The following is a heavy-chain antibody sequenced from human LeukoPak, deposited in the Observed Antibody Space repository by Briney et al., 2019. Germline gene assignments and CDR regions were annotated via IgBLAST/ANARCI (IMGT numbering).Heavy chain of an antibody. CDR2: IYYSGST. CDR1: GCSISSSSYY. J-gene: IGHJ4*02. Sequence: PSETLSLTCTVSGCSISSSSYYWGWIRQPPGKGLEWIGSIYYSGSTYYNPSLKSRVTISVDTSKNQFSLKLSSVTAADTAVYYCARTLDYGDQYYFDYWGQGTLVTVSS. D-gene: IGHD4-17*01. V-gene: IGHV4-39*01. CDR3: ARTLDYGDQYYFDY.